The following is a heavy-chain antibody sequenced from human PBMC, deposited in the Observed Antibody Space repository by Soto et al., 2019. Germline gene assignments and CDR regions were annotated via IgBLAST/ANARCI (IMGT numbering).Heavy chain of an antibody. V-gene: IGHV2-70*01. CDR3: ARIPCGNYYTENFFDP. Sequence: SGPTLVNPTQTLTLTCTFSGVSLTTNGMCLSWSRHPPGKALEWLALIDWDDNTYYSTSLNNRLTLSKDTSKNQVVLLVRHMGPVDTATYYCARIPCGNYYTENFFDPWGQGIPVTVSS. J-gene: IGHJ5*02. D-gene: IGHD3-22*01. CDR2: IDWDDNT. CDR1: GVSLTTNGMC.